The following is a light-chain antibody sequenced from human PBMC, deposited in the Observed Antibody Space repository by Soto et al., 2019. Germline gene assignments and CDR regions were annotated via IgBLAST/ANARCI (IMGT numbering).Light chain of an antibody. CDR1: SSDIGAYDY. J-gene: IGLJ1*01. CDR2: EVN. V-gene: IGLV2-14*01. CDR3: FSFTTTNTRV. Sequence: QSALTQPASLSGSPGQSITISCTRTSSDIGAYDYVSWFQQHPGKAPKLMISEVNNRPSGVSNRFSGSKSGNTAYLTISGLQVEDEAEYFCFSFTTTNTRVFGTGTKVTVL.